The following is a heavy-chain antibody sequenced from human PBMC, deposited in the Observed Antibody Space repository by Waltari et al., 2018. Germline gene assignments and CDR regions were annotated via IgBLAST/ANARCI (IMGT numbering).Heavy chain of an antibody. CDR2: IRREPYNYAT. CDR3: SGGEVTGTDF. D-gene: IGHD6-19*01. V-gene: IGHV3-73*01. J-gene: IGHJ4*02. CDR1: GFSFSGPS. Sequence: EVQVVESGGGLVQPGGSLKLSCATSGFSFSGPSIHWVRQTSGKGREWVGRIRREPYNYATAYSASVKGRFTISRDDSKNTAYLQMNSLMTEDTAVYYCSGGEVTGTDFWGQGTLVTVSS.